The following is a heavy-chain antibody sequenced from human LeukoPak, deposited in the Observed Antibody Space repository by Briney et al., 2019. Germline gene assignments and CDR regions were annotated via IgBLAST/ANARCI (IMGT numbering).Heavy chain of an antibody. Sequence: SETLSLTCTVSGGSISSYYWSWIRQPPGKGLGWIGYIYYSGSTNYNPSLKSRVTISVDTSKNQFSLKLSSVTAADTAVYYCAGTASGPLDVWGKGTTVTVSS. CDR1: GGSISSYY. D-gene: IGHD3-10*01. CDR3: AGTASGPLDV. V-gene: IGHV4-59*01. CDR2: IYYSGST. J-gene: IGHJ6*04.